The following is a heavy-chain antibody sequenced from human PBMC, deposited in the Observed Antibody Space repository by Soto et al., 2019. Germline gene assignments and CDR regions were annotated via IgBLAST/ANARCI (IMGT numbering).Heavy chain of an antibody. Sequence: GGSLRLSCAASGFTFSSYCMHWVRQAPGKGLEWVAVISYDGINKYYADSVKGRFTISRDNSKNTLYLQMNSLRAEDTAVYYCAKDLDSGYRGYAWQVGYCGQGTLVTVSS. D-gene: IGHD5-12*01. CDR3: AKDLDSGYRGYAWQVGY. V-gene: IGHV3-30*18. CDR2: ISYDGINK. CDR1: GFTFSSYC. J-gene: IGHJ4*02.